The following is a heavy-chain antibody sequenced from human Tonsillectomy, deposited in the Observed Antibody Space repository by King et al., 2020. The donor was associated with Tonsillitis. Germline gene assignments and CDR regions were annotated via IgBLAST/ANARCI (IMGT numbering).Heavy chain of an antibody. CDR2: ISGSGGST. Sequence: DVQLVESGGGLVQPGGSLRLSCAASGFTFSNYAMSWVRQAPGKGLEWVSAISGSGGSTNYADSVKGRFTISRDNSKNTLYLQVNSLRAEDTAVYYCAKEYYDILTCYYARPVDYWGQGTLVTVTS. D-gene: IGHD3-9*01. J-gene: IGHJ4*02. CDR1: GFTFSNYA. CDR3: AKEYYDILTCYYARPVDY. V-gene: IGHV3-23*04.